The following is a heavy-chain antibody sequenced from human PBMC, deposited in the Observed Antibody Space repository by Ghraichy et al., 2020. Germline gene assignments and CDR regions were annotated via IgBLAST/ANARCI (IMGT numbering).Heavy chain of an antibody. V-gene: IGHV3-33*01. J-gene: IGHJ4*02. CDR1: GFTFSSYG. Sequence: GGSLRLSCAASGFTFSSYGMHWVRQAPGKGLEWVAVIWYDGSNKYYADSVEGRFTISRDNSGNMLFLQMNSLRAEDTAVYYCARARYYDSSGYQVFCLDSWGPGTLVTVSS. CDR3: ARARYYDSSGYQVFCLDS. CDR2: IWYDGSNK. D-gene: IGHD3-22*01.